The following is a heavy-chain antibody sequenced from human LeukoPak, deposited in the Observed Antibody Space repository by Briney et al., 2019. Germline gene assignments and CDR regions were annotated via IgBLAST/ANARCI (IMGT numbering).Heavy chain of an antibody. CDR1: GRSISNDY. J-gene: IGHJ4*02. V-gene: IGHV4-59*01. Sequence: PSGTLSLTCTVSGRSISNDYWGWIRQPPGKGLESIGYIYYSGSTNYNPSLKSRVTISVDMSKNQFSLELNSVTAADTAVYYCARGRFELPFWGQGTLVTVSS. D-gene: IGHD2-15*01. CDR3: ARGRFELPF. CDR2: IYYSGST.